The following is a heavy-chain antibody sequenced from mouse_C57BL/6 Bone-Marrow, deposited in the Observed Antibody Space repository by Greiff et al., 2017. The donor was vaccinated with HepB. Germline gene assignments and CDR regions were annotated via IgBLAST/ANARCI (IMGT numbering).Heavy chain of an antibody. CDR1: GYTFTDYE. V-gene: IGHV1-15*01. CDR2: IDPETGGT. J-gene: IGHJ3*01. CDR3: TRRDLLWAWFAY. Sequence: VQRVESGAELVRPGASVTLSCKASGYTFTDYEMHWVKQTPVHGLEWIGAIDPETGGTAYNQKFKGKAILTADKSSSTAYMELRSLTSEDSAVYYCTRRDLLWAWFAYWGQGTLVTVSA. D-gene: IGHD2-1*01.